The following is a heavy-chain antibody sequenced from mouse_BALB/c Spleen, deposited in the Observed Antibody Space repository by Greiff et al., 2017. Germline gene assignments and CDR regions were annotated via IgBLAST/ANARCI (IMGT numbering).Heavy chain of an antibody. J-gene: IGHJ3*01. CDR1: GDSITSGY. Sequence: EVKLMESGPSLVKPSQTLSLTCSVTGDSITSGYWNWIRKFPGNKLEYMGYISYSGSTYYNPSLKSRISITRDTSKNQYYLQLNSVTTEDTATYYCARSRGNYGCFAYWGQGTLVTVSA. CDR3: ARSRGNYGCFAY. CDR2: ISYSGST. V-gene: IGHV3-8*02. D-gene: IGHD2-1*01.